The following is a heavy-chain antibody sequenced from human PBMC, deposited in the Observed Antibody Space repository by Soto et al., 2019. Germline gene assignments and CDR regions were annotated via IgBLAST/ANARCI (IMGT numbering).Heavy chain of an antibody. D-gene: IGHD2-21*02. CDR3: AREMVVTAMFSYGMDV. CDR2: IDSNGQIT. J-gene: IGHJ6*02. Sequence: PGGSLRLSCSASGFTFSEYTMHWVRQTPEKRLEYISVIDSNGQITDYAEAVKGRFAISRDTSKNTLYLQMTSLRTDDTAVYYCAREMVVTAMFSYGMDVWGQGTTGTVSS. V-gene: IGHV3-64*04. CDR1: GFTFSEYT.